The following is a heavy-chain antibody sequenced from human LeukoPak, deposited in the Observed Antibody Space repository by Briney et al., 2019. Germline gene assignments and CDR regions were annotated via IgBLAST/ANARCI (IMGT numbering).Heavy chain of an antibody. D-gene: IGHD1-26*01. J-gene: IGHJ4*02. Sequence: ASVKVSCKAAGGTFNIYAFSWVRQAPGQGLEWMGRILPFVDITNYAQRFQGRLTITADKATSTASMELSSLNSEDTAFHYCARCKMRPSAREYFDSWGQGTLVTVSS. CDR1: GGTFNIYA. V-gene: IGHV1-69*04. CDR3: ARCKMRPSAREYFDS. CDR2: ILPFVDIT.